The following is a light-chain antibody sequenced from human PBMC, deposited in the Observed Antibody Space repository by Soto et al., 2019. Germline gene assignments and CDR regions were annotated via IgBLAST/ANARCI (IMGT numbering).Light chain of an antibody. J-gene: IGKJ1*01. Sequence: EIVMTQSPATLSVSPGERATLSCRASQSIGSNLAWYQQKPGQAPRLVIYASSIRASDFPARFSGSGSGTEFTLTISGLQSDDFAVYFCQQYGSSPTTFGQGTKVEIK. CDR2: ASS. CDR1: QSIGSN. CDR3: QQYGSSPTT. V-gene: IGKV3-15*01.